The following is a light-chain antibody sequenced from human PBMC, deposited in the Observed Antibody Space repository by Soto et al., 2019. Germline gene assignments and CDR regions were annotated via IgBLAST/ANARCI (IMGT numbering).Light chain of an antibody. CDR3: QTWGTGIRV. V-gene: IGLV4-69*01. CDR1: RGHSTYT. CDR2: LKSDGSH. Sequence: QSVLTQSPSASASLGASVKLTCTLSRGHSTYTIAWHQQQPDKGPRYLMKLKSDGSHSKGDVIPDRFSGSSSGAERYLTISSLQSEDEADYYCQTWGTGIRVFGGGTKLTVL. J-gene: IGLJ3*02.